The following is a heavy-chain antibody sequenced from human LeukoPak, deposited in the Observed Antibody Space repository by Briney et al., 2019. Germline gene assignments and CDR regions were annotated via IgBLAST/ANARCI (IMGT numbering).Heavy chain of an antibody. CDR2: IYHNGNT. CDR3: ARVDTSGWKLYFDY. D-gene: IGHD6-19*01. CDR1: GFSISSGYY. J-gene: IGHJ4*02. V-gene: IGHV4-38-2*01. Sequence: SETLSLTCAVSGFSISSGYYWGWIRQSPAKGLEWIGTIYHNGNTYYNPSLKSRVTISVDTSKNQFSLKLSSVTAADTALYYCARVDTSGWKLYFDYWGQGILVTVSS.